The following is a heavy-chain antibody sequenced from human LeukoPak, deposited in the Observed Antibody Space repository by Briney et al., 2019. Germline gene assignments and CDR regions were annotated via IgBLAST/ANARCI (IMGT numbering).Heavy chain of an antibody. J-gene: IGHJ1*01. CDR1: GFTFDDYA. D-gene: IGHD6-6*01. Sequence: PGGSLRLSCAASGFTFDDYAMHWVRQAPGKGLEWVSGISWNSGSIGYADSVKGRFTISRDNAKNSLYLQMNSLRAEDTALYYCAKDTSSSSLGIFQHWGQGTLVTVSS. V-gene: IGHV3-9*01. CDR3: AKDTSSSSLGIFQH. CDR2: ISWNSGSI.